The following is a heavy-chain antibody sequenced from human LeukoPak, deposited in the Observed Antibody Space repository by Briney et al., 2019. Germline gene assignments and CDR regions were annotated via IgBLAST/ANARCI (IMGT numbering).Heavy chain of an antibody. V-gene: IGHV3-23*01. CDR1: GFTFSSYA. CDR3: ARPPSSSWHYFDY. J-gene: IGHJ4*02. D-gene: IGHD6-13*01. Sequence: GGSLRLSCAASGFTFSSYAMSWVREAPGKGLEWVSAISGSGGSTYYADSVKGRFTISRDNSKNTLYLQKNSLRAEDTAVYYCARPPSSSWHYFDYWGQGTMVTVSS. CDR2: ISGSGGST.